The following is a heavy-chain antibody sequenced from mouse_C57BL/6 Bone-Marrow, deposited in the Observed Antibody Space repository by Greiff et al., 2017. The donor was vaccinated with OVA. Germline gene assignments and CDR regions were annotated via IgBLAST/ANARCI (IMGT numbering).Heavy chain of an antibody. CDR1: GYTFTDYE. J-gene: IGHJ4*01. CDR2: IDPETGGT. CDR3: TRGYSNYHAMDY. V-gene: IGHV1-15*01. D-gene: IGHD2-5*01. Sequence: VKLQEPGAELVRPGASVTLSCKASGYTFTDYEMHWVKQTPVHGLEWIGAIDPETGGTAYNQKFKGKAILTADKSSSTAYMELRSLTSEDSAVYYCTRGYSNYHAMDYWGQGTSVTVSS.